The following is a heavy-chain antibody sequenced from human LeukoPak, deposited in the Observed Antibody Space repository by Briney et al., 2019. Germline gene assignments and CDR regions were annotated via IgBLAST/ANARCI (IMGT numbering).Heavy chain of an antibody. CDR1: GYRFISYW. D-gene: IGHD5-12*01. Sequence: GESLKISCQGSGYRFISYWITWVRQMPGKGLEWMGRIDPTDSYTTYSPSFQGHVTISADKSISTAYLQWSSLKASDTAMYYCASLPSGYSGYPYSDYWGQGTLVTVSS. CDR3: ASLPSGYSGYPYSDY. CDR2: IDPTDSYT. V-gene: IGHV5-10-1*01. J-gene: IGHJ4*02.